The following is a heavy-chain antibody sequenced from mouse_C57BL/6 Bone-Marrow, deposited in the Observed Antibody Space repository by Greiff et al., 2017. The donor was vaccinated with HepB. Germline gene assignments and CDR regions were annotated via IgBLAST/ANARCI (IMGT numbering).Heavy chain of an antibody. CDR3: ARWDSPFDY. J-gene: IGHJ2*01. D-gene: IGHD2-12*01. CDR1: GYTFTSYG. V-gene: IGHV1-81*01. CDR2: IYPRSGNT. Sequence: QVHVKQSGAELARPGASVKLSCKASGYTFTSYGISWVKQRTGQGLEWIGEIYPRSGNTYYNEKFKGKATLTADKSSSTAYMELRSLTSEDSAVYFCARWDSPFDYWGQGTTLTVSS.